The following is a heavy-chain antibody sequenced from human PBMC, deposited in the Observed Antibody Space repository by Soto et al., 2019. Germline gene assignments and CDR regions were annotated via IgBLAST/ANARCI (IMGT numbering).Heavy chain of an antibody. CDR2: ISSSSSYI. J-gene: IGHJ3*02. Sequence: GGSLRLSCAASGFTFSSYSMNWVRQAPGKGLEWVSSISSSSSYIYYADSVKGRFTISRDNAKNSLYLQMNSLRAEDTAVYYCARDSRYGDAFDIWGQGTMVTVSS. CDR3: ARDSRYGDAFDI. D-gene: IGHD1-1*01. V-gene: IGHV3-21*01. CDR1: GFTFSSYS.